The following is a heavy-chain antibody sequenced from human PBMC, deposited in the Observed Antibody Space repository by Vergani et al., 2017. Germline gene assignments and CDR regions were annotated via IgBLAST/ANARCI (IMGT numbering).Heavy chain of an antibody. V-gene: IGHV3-30-3*01. Sequence: QVQLVESGGGVVQPGRSLRLSCAASGFTFSSYAMHWVRQAPGKGLEWVAVISYDGSNKYYADSVKGRFTISRDNSKNTLYLQMNSLRADDTAVYYCARNRGSGSYRPFDYWGQGTLVTVSS. CDR2: ISYDGSNK. CDR3: ARNRGSGSYRPFDY. D-gene: IGHD3-10*01. CDR1: GFTFSSYA. J-gene: IGHJ4*02.